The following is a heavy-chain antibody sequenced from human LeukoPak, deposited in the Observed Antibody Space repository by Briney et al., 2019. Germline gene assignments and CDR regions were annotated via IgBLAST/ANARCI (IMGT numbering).Heavy chain of an antibody. Sequence: GSVKVSCKASGYTFTSYYMHWVRQAPGQGLEWMGWINPNSGGTNYAQQFQGRVTITRDTSISTAYMELSRLRSDDTAVYYCARAGDILTGYYSPFDYWGQGTLVTVSS. V-gene: IGHV1-2*02. J-gene: IGHJ4*02. CDR1: GYTFTSYY. CDR3: ARAGDILTGYYSPFDY. CDR2: INPNSGGT. D-gene: IGHD3-9*01.